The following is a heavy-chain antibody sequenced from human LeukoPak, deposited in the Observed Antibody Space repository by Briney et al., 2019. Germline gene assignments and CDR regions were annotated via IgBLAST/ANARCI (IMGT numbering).Heavy chain of an antibody. J-gene: IGHJ4*02. CDR3: ARGHTILDGYSYETRTFDY. Sequence: PSETLSLTCTVSGGSISSYYWSWIRQSPGKGLEWIGYLYYGGSTNYNPSLKSRVTISVDTSKNQFSLKLSSVTAADTAVYYCARGHTILDGYSYETRTFDYWGQGTLVTVSS. CDR1: GGSISSYY. CDR2: LYYGGST. D-gene: IGHD5-24*01. V-gene: IGHV4-59*01.